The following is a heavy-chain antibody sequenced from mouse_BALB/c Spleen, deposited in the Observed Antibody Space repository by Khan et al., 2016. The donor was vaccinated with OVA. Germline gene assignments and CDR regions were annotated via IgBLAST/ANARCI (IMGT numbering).Heavy chain of an antibody. CDR2: INPYYGST. D-gene: IGHD2-2*01. CDR3: ARSGGLQGLFGY. V-gene: IGHV1-39*01. CDR1: GFSFTDYM. J-gene: IGHJ3*01. Sequence: VQLKESGPELVKPGASVKISCKTSGFSFTDYMMLWVKQSHGKSLEWIGSINPYYGSTTYNLKFKDKATLTVDKSSNTAYMHLNSLTPEDSAVDYCARSGGLQGLFGYGGQGTLGTVSA.